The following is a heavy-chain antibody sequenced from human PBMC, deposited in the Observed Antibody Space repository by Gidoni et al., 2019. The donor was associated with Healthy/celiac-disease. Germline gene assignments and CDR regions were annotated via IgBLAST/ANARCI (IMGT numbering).Heavy chain of an antibody. CDR2: IGTAGDT. J-gene: IGHJ6*02. D-gene: IGHD4-17*01. V-gene: IGHV3-13*01. CDR3: ARGEYDYGDNRGMDV. Sequence: EVQLVESGGGLVQPGGSLRLSCAASGFTFSSYDMHWVRQATGKGLEWVSAIGTAGDTYYPGSVKGRFTISRENAKNSLYLQMNSLRAGDTAVYYCARGEYDYGDNRGMDVWGQGTTVTVSS. CDR1: GFTFSSYD.